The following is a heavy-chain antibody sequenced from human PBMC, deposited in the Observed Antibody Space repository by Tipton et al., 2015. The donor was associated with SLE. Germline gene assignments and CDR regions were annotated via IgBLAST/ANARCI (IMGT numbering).Heavy chain of an antibody. CDR2: INTNTGNP. CDR3: ARAGVIVDHDAFDI. Sequence: QSGAEVKKPGASVKVSCKASGYTFTGYYMHWVRQAPGQGLEWMGWINTNTGNPTYAQGFTGRFVFSLDTSVSTAYLQISSLKAEDTAVYYCARAGVIVDHDAFDIWGQGTMVTVSS. J-gene: IGHJ3*02. CDR1: GYTFTGYY. D-gene: IGHD1-26*01. V-gene: IGHV7-4-1*02.